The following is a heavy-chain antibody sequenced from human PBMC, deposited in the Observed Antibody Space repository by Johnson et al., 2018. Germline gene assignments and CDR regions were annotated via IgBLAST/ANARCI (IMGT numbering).Heavy chain of an antibody. D-gene: IGHD2-21*02. Sequence: EVQLLETGGGVVRPGGSXRLSCAASGFTFDDYGMSWVRQAPGKGLEWVSSISSSSSYIYYADSVKGRFTISRDNAKNSLYLQMNSRGDEDTAVYYCARLWAYCGGDCLDAFDIWGQGTMVTVSS. CDR1: GFTFDDYG. V-gene: IGHV3-21*01. CDR3: ARLWAYCGGDCLDAFDI. J-gene: IGHJ3*02. CDR2: ISSSSSYI.